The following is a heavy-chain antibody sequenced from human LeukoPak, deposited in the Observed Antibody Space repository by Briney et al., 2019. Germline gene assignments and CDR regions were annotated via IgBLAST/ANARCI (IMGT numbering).Heavy chain of an antibody. CDR2: INPNSGGT. CDR3: AIIDGDYGPY. V-gene: IGHV1-2*02. D-gene: IGHD4-17*01. Sequence: SVKVSCMACVYTLPGYYMHWVRQAASRGVEWMGWINPNSGGTNYAQKFQGRVTMTRDPSISTAYMELSRLRSDDTAVYYCAIIDGDYGPYWGQGTLVTVSS. J-gene: IGHJ4*02. CDR1: VYTLPGYY.